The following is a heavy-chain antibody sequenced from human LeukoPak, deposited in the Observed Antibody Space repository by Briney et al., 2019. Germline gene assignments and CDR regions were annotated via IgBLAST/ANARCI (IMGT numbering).Heavy chain of an antibody. V-gene: IGHV4-38-2*02. CDR1: GYSISSGYY. CDR3: ARDLHYTHFDY. J-gene: IGHJ4*02. D-gene: IGHD2-2*02. Sequence: PSETLSLTCTVSGYSISSGYYWGWIRQPPGKGLEWIGSIYHSGSTYYNPSLKSRVTISVDTSKNQFSLKLSSVTAADTAVYYCARDLHYTHFDYWGQGTLVTVSS. CDR2: IYHSGST.